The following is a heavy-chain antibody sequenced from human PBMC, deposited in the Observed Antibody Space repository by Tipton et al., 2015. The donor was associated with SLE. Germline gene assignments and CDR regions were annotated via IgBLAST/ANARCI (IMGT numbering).Heavy chain of an antibody. D-gene: IGHD2-8*01. Sequence: SLRLSCAASGFNFRNYAMHWVRQAPGKGPEWVAVISYHGSDKYYADSVKGRFTISRDNSKNTLYLQMNSLRAEDTAIYYCARDSGRGFSYGVFEFYFDYWGQGALVTVSS. V-gene: IGHV3-30*04. CDR1: GFNFRNYA. CDR3: ARDSGRGFSYGVFEFYFDY. J-gene: IGHJ4*02. CDR2: ISYHGSDK.